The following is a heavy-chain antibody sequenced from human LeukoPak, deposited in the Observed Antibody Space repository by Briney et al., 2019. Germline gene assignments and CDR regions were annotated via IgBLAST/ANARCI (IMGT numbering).Heavy chain of an antibody. J-gene: IGHJ5*02. CDR1: GFTFSSYA. D-gene: IGHD4-17*01. Sequence: GGSLTLSCAASGFTFSSYAMHWVRQAPGKGLEWVAVISYDGSNKYYADSVKGRFTISRDNSKNTLYLQMNSLRAEDTAVYYCARDNGDFPRGWFDPWGQGTLVTVSS. CDR3: ARDNGDFPRGWFDP. CDR2: ISYDGSNK. V-gene: IGHV3-30-3*01.